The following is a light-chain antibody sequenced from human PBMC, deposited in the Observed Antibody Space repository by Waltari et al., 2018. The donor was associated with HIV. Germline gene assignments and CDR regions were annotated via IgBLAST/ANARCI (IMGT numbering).Light chain of an antibody. J-gene: IGLJ2*01. V-gene: IGLV1-51*01. CDR3: GTWDPRLSVGV. CDR2: DKN. Sequence: QSVLTQPPSMSAAPGQTVPISSSGSSSTLSNAYVSLYQHVPGAAPKLLIYDKNKRPSGIPDRFSGSKSGTSATLDITGLQTGDEADYYCGTWDPRLSVGVFGGGTKLTVL. CDR1: SSTLSNAY.